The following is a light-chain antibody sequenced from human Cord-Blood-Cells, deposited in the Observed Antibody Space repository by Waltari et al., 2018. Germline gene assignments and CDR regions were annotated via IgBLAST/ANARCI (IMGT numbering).Light chain of an antibody. CDR3: CSYAGSYTWV. CDR2: DVS. Sequence: QSALTQPRSVSGSPGPSVTISCTGTSNDVGGYNCVSWYQQHPGKAPKLMIYDVSKRPSGVPDRLSGSKSGNTASLTISGLQAEDEADYYCCSYAGSYTWVFGGGTKLTVL. V-gene: IGLV2-11*01. J-gene: IGLJ3*02. CDR1: SNDVGGYNC.